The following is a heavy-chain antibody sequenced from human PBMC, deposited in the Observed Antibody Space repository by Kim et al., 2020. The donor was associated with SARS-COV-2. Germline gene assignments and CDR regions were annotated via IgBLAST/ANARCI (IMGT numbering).Heavy chain of an antibody. J-gene: IGHJ4*02. Sequence: GGSLRLSCAASGFTFSSYGMSWVRQAPGRGLEWVSGISGSGGSTYYADSVKGRFTISRDDSKNTVYLQMNSLRVEDTALYYCAKVRSGSHPSSSHDYWGQGTLVTVSS. CDR2: ISGSGGST. CDR1: GFTFSSYG. CDR3: AKVRSGSHPSSSHDY. D-gene: IGHD6-19*01. V-gene: IGHV3-23*01.